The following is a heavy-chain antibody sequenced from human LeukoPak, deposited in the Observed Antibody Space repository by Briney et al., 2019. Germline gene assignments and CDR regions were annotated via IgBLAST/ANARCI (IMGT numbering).Heavy chain of an antibody. J-gene: IGHJ6*03. CDR2: ISGSGGST. CDR1: GFTFSSYA. V-gene: IGHV3-23*01. D-gene: IGHD1-14*01. CDR3: AKDRSGTGFYYYYMDV. Sequence: GGSLRLSCAASGFTFSSYAMSWVRQAPGKGLEWVSAISGSGGSTYYADSVNGRFTISRDNSKNTLYLQMNSLRAEDTAVYYCAKDRSGTGFYYYYMDVWGKGTTVTVSS.